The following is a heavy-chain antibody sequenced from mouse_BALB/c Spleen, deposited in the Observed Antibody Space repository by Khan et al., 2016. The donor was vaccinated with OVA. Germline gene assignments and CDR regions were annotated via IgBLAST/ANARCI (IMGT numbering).Heavy chain of an antibody. V-gene: IGHV2-6-4*01. CDR3: ARAYYRYDGYYAMDY. Sequence: VQLKESGPGLVAPSQSLSITCTVSGFSLSRYNIHWVRQPPGKGLEWLGMIWGGGGTDYNSTLKSRLSTRKDNSQSQVLLKMNSLQTDDAAMYYCARAYYRYDGYYAMDYWGQGTSVTVSS. J-gene: IGHJ4*01. CDR2: IWGGGGT. CDR1: GFSLSRYN. D-gene: IGHD2-14*01.